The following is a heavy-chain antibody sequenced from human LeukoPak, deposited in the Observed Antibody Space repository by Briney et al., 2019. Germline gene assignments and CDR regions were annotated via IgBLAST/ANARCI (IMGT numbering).Heavy chain of an antibody. V-gene: IGHV5-51*01. J-gene: IGHJ4*02. CDR3: ARVQLWFGELYPPFDY. CDR2: IYPGDSDT. Sequence: GESLKISCKGSGYSFTSYWIGWVRQMPGRGLEWMGIIYPGDSDTRYSPSFQGQVTISADKSISTAYLQWSSLKASDTAMYYCARVQLWFGELYPPFDYWGQGTLVTVSS. D-gene: IGHD3-10*01. CDR1: GYSFTSYW.